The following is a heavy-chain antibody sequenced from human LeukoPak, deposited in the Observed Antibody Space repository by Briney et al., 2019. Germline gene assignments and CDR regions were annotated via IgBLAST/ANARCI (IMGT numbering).Heavy chain of an antibody. V-gene: IGHV1-46*01. Sequence: ASVKVSFKASGYTFTSYYMHWVRQAPGQGLEWMGIINPSGGSTSYAQKFQGRVTMTRDTSTSTVYMELSGLRSEDTAVYYCARGDSSGWYDDYYYYYGMDVWGQGTTVTVSS. D-gene: IGHD6-19*01. CDR2: INPSGGST. CDR1: GYTFTSYY. J-gene: IGHJ6*02. CDR3: ARGDSSGWYDDYYYYYGMDV.